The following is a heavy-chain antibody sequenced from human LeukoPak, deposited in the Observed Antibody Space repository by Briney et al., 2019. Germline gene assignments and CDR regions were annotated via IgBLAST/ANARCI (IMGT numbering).Heavy chain of an antibody. J-gene: IGHJ3*02. CDR1: GFTFSSYW. CDR3: ARDLGSYYDSSGYSAFDI. Sequence: GGSLRLSCAASGFTFSSYWMHWVRHAPGKGLVWVSRINSDGSSTSYADSVKGRFTISRDNAKNTLYLQMNSLRAEDTAVYYCARDLGSYYDSSGYSAFDIWGQGTMVTVSS. D-gene: IGHD3-22*01. V-gene: IGHV3-74*01. CDR2: INSDGSST.